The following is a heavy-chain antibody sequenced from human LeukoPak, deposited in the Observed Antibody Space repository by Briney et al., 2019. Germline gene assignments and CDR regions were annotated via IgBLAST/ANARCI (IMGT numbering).Heavy chain of an antibody. CDR2: ISYDGSNK. D-gene: IGHD3-16*01. V-gene: IGHV3-30*03. Sequence: GGSLRLSCAASGFTFSSYGMHWVRQAPGKGLEWVAVISYDGSNKYYADSVKGRFTISRDNARNSLYLQMNSLRAEDTAIYYCVRDAYGGRGEFDYWGQGTLVTVSS. CDR3: VRDAYGGRGEFDY. J-gene: IGHJ4*02. CDR1: GFTFSSYG.